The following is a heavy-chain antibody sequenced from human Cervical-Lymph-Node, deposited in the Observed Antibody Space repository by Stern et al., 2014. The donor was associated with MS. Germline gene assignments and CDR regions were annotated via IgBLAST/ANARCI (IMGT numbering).Heavy chain of an antibody. Sequence: VQLVQSGGGLVQPGRSLRLSCVASGFNFDDHSMHWVRQAPGKGLEWVSGISWRSDTINYADSVKGRFTISRDNAKSSLYLQMNSLRPEDTALYYCAKDSAVWGQGTSVTVSS. CDR3: AKDSAV. V-gene: IGHV3-9*01. J-gene: IGHJ6*02. CDR2: ISWRSDTI. CDR1: GFNFDDHS.